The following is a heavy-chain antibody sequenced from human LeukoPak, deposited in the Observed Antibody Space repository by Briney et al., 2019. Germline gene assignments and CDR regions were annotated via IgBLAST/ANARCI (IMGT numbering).Heavy chain of an antibody. J-gene: IGHJ4*02. Sequence: AGGSLRLSCAASGFTFDDYGMSWVRQTPGKGLEWISGINWSGGSMAYADSVRGRFTISRDNAKNSVHLEMSSLRVEDTAFYYCAREPPVTTEADAAYWGQGILVIVSS. V-gene: IGHV3-20*04. D-gene: IGHD1-1*01. CDR3: AREPPVTTEADAAY. CDR2: INWSGGSM. CDR1: GFTFDDYG.